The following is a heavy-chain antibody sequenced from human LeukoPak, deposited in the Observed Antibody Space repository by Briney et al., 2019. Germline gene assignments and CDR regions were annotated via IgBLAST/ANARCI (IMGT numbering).Heavy chain of an antibody. CDR3: ATDQRYAFDY. V-gene: IGHV3-48*02. Sequence: GGSLRLFCATSGFSFTDYPMNWVRQAPGKGLEWISNIRTTAEGAKYAYYADSVKGRVTISRDDGKNTLYLHMNSLRDDDTAVYYGATDQRYAFDYWGQGILVTVSS. D-gene: IGHD3-9*01. CDR1: GFSFTDYP. CDR2: IRTTAEGAKYA. J-gene: IGHJ4*02.